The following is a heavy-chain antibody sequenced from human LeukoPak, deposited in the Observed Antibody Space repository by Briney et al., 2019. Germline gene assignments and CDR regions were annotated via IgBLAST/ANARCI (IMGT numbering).Heavy chain of an antibody. CDR2: ISSSGTII. V-gene: IGHV3-11*04. CDR1: GFTFSDYY. Sequence: GGSLRLSCEASGFTFSDYYMSWIRQAPGKGLEWLSYISSSGTIIYYADSVKGRFTISRDNAKNSLYLQMNSLRVEDTAVYYCARDRVAAAAYYLWLGRGAFDIWGQGTMVTVSS. D-gene: IGHD6-13*01. CDR3: ARDRVAAAAYYLWLGRGAFDI. J-gene: IGHJ3*02.